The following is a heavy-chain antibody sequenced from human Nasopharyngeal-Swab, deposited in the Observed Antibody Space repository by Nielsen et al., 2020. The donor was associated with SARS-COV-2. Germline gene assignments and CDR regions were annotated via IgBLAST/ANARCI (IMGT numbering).Heavy chain of an antibody. CDR2: IYSGGST. V-gene: IGHV3-53*01. CDR3: ARGGGDDYVWGSYNYYFDY. Sequence: GGALRLSCAASGFTVSSNYMSWVRQAPGKGLAWVSVIYSGGSTYYAESVKGRFTISRDNSKNTLYLQMNSLRAEDTAVYYCARGGGDDYVWGSYNYYFDYWGQGTLVTVSS. J-gene: IGHJ4*02. CDR1: GFTVSSNY. D-gene: IGHD3-16*01.